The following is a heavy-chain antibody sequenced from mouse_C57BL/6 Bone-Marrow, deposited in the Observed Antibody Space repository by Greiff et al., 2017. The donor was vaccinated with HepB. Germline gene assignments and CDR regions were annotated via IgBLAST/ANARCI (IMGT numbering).Heavy chain of an antibody. CDR3: ARVDDFYAMDY. CDR2: IYPGSGNT. J-gene: IGHJ4*01. V-gene: IGHV1-76*01. D-gene: IGHD2-4*01. Sequence: VQLVESGAELVRPGASVKLSCKASGYTFTDYYINWVKQRPGQGLEWIARIYPGSGNTYYNEKFKGKATLTAEKSSSPAYMHLSSLTSEDSAVYFCARVDDFYAMDYWGQGTSVTVSS. CDR1: GYTFTDYY.